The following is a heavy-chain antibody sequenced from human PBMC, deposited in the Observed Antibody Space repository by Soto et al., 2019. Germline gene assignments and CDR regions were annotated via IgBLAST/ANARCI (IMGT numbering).Heavy chain of an antibody. V-gene: IGHV3-23*01. CDR1: GFTVSSNY. CDR3: AKDRLDTSGYENYFYYGMDV. Sequence: GGFLRLSCAASGFTVSSNYMSWVRQAPGKGLEWVSSISGSGGTTYYADSVKGRFTISRDNSKNTLYLQMNNLRAEDTAVYYCAKDRLDTSGYENYFYYGMDVWGQGTTVTVSS. J-gene: IGHJ6*02. CDR2: ISGSGGTT. D-gene: IGHD3-22*01.